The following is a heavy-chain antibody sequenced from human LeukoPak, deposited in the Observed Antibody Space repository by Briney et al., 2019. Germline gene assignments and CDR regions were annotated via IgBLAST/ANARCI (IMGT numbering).Heavy chain of an antibody. Sequence: SETLSLTCTVSGGSISSYYWSWLRQPPGKGLEWIGYIYYSGSTNYNPSLKSRVTISVDTSKNQFSLKLSSVTAADTAVYYCARDTVTGTTPGTFDYWGQGTLVTVSS. CDR3: ARDTVTGTTPGTFDY. D-gene: IGHD1-20*01. J-gene: IGHJ4*02. CDR2: IYYSGST. V-gene: IGHV4-59*01. CDR1: GGSISSYY.